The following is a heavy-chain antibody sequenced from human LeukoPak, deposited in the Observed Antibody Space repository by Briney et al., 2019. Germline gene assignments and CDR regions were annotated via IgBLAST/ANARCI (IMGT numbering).Heavy chain of an antibody. J-gene: IGHJ4*02. V-gene: IGHV3-23*01. CDR3: AKDKGGSSWYGAYFDY. CDR2: ISGSGGST. CDR1: GFTFSSYA. D-gene: IGHD6-13*01. Sequence: GGSLGLSCAASGFTFSSYAMSWVRQAPGKGLEWVSAISGSGGSTYYADSVKGRFTISRDNSKNTLYLQMNSLRAEDTAVYYCAKDKGGSSWYGAYFDYWGQGTLVTVSS.